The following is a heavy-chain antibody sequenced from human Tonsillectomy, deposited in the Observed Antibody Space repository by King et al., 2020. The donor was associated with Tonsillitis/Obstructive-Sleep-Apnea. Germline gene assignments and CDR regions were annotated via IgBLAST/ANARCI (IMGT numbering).Heavy chain of an antibody. V-gene: IGHV4-34*01. CDR2: INHSGRT. D-gene: IGHD6-13*01. CDR3: AGVAAAATYSSYMDV. Sequence: VQLQQWGAGLLKPSETLSLTCAVYVGSFSGYHWSWIRQPPGKGLEWIGEINHSGRTNYNPSLKSRVTVSVDSSKNQFSLKLSSVTAADTAAYYCAGVAAAATYSSYMDVWGKGTTVTVSS. J-gene: IGHJ6*03. CDR1: VGSFSGYH.